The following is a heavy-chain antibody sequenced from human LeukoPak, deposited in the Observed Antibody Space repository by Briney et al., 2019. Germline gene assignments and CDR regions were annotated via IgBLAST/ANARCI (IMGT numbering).Heavy chain of an antibody. Sequence: PSETLSLTCSVPGDSINNYYWSWIRQPPGKGLEWIGYIYYSGNTNYNPTLKSRVTISKDTSKKQISLNLSSVTAADTAVYYCARGSNWLGPWGQGTLVTVSS. CDR3: ARGSNWLGP. D-gene: IGHD6-6*01. V-gene: IGHV4-59*01. CDR1: GDSINNYY. CDR2: IYYSGNT. J-gene: IGHJ5*02.